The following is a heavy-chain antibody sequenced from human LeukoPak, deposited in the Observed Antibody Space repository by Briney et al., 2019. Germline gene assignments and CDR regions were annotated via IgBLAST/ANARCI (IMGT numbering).Heavy chain of an antibody. J-gene: IGHJ5*02. V-gene: IGHV4-34*01. CDR3: ARVKNRIAAAGTGWFDP. CDR1: GGSFSGYY. CDR2: IYHSGST. D-gene: IGHD6-13*01. Sequence: SETLSLTCAVYGGSFSGYYWSWIRQPPGKGLEWIGEIYHSGSTNYNPSLKSRVTISVDMSKNQFSLKLSSVTAADTAVYYCARVKNRIAAAGTGWFDPWGQGTLVTVSS.